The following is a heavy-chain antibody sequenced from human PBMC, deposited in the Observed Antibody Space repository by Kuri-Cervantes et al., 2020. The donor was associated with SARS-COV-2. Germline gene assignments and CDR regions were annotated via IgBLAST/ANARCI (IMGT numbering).Heavy chain of an antibody. D-gene: IGHD3-22*01. V-gene: IGHV3-21*04. CDR3: AKDYYDSSGYHFDY. CDR1: GFTFSSYS. CDR2: ISSSSSYI. Sequence: GESLKISCAASGFTFSSYSMNWVRQAPGKGLEWVSSISSSSSYIYYADSVKGRFTISRDNSKNTLYLQMNSLRAEDTAVYYCAKDYYDSSGYHFDYWGQGTLVTVSS. J-gene: IGHJ4*02.